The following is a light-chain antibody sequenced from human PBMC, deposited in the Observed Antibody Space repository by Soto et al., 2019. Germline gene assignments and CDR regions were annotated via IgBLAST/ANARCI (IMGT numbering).Light chain of an antibody. Sequence: DIQMTQSPSTLSGSVGDRVTITCRASQTISSWLAWYQQKPGKAPKLLIYKASTLKSGVPSRFSGSGSGTEFTLTISSPEPDDFGTYYCQHYNSYSEAFGQGTKVELK. J-gene: IGKJ1*01. V-gene: IGKV1-5*03. CDR3: QHYNSYSEA. CDR2: KAS. CDR1: QTISSW.